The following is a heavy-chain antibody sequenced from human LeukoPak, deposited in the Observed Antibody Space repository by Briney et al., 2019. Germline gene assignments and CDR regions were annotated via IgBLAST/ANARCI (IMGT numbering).Heavy chain of an antibody. CDR1: GFTFSNYN. J-gene: IGHJ1*01. V-gene: IGHV3-21*01. Sequence: GGSLRLSCAASGFTFSNYNMNWVRQAPGKGLEWVSTISSSRSSYTYYADSVKGRFAISRDNAKNSLYLQMNSLRAEDTAVYYCARDPPSFQYWGQGTLVTVSA. CDR3: ARDPPSFQY. CDR2: ISSSRSSYT.